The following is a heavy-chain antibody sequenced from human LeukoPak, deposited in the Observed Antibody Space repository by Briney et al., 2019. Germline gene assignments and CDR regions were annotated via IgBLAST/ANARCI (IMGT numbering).Heavy chain of an antibody. J-gene: IGHJ6*02. CDR1: GGSFSGYY. V-gene: IGHV4-34*01. Sequence: SETLSLTCAVYGGSFSGYYWSWIRQPPGKGLEWIGEINHSGGTNYNPSLKSRVTISVDTSKNQFSLKLSSVTAADTAVYYCARVRVATIIYYYYGMDVWGQGTTVTVSS. CDR2: INHSGGT. CDR3: ARVRVATIIYYYYGMDV. D-gene: IGHD5-12*01.